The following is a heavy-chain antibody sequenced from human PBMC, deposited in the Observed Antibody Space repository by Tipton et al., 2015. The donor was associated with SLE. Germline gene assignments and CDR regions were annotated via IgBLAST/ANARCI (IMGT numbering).Heavy chain of an antibody. Sequence: TLSLTCTVSGGSISSSSYYWGWIRQPPGKGLEWIGRIYYSGSTYYNPSLKSRVTISVDTSKNQLSLKLNSVTAADTALYYCARGDSAYDLPDYWGQGTLVTVSS. D-gene: IGHD5-12*01. V-gene: IGHV4-39*07. CDR2: IYYSGST. CDR3: ARGDSAYDLPDY. J-gene: IGHJ4*02. CDR1: GGSISSSSYY.